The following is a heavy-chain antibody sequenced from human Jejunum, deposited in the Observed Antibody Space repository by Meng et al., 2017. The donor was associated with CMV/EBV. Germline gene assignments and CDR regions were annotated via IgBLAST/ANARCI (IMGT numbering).Heavy chain of an antibody. CDR1: GVAISTNDSC. J-gene: IGHJ5*02. Sequence: GVAISTNDSCWGWIRQSPGKGLEWIGSVHYTGRKYYNPSLESRVAMSVDTTKNHFSLKVTSVTAADTAVYYCARLIQSDSYPNWFDPWGRGTLVTVSS. CDR2: VHYTGRK. CDR3: ARLIQSDSYPNWFDP. D-gene: IGHD2-21*02. V-gene: IGHV4-39*02.